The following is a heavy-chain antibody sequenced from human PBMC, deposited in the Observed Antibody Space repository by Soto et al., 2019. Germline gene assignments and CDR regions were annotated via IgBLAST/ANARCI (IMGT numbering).Heavy chain of an antibody. CDR1: GYSFTSYW. D-gene: IGHD2-2*01. J-gene: IGHJ6*02. V-gene: IGHV5-10-1*01. CDR3: ARRVPFCSSTSCHYYHYYGMDV. CDR2: TDPSDSYT. Sequence: GESLKISCKGSGYSFTSYWINWVRQMPGRGLEWMGRTDPSDSYTNYSPSFQGHVTISADKSISTAYLQWSSLKASDTAMYYCARRVPFCSSTSCHYYHYYGMDVWGQGTTVTVSS.